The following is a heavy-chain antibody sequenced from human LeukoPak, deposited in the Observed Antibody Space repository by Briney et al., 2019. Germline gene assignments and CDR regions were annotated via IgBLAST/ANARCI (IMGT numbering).Heavy chain of an antibody. D-gene: IGHD3-22*01. CDR2: ISYDGSNK. CDR3: AKDRGDSSGYYDY. Sequence: PGGSLRLSCAASGFTFSSYGMHWVRQAPGKGLEWVAVISYDGSNKYYADSVKGRFTISRDNSKNTLYLQMNSLRAEDTAVYYCAKDRGDSSGYYDYWGQGTLVTVSS. CDR1: GFTFSSYG. J-gene: IGHJ4*02. V-gene: IGHV3-30*18.